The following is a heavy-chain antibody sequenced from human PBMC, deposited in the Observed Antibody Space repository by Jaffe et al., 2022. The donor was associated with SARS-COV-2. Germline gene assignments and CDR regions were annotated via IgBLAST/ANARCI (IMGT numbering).Heavy chain of an antibody. Sequence: EVQLVQSGAEVKKPGESLRISCKGSGYSFTSYWISWVRQMPGKGLEWMGRIDPSDSYTNYSPSFQGHVTISADKSISTAYLQWSSLKASDTAMYYCARLQSSSWYGVYYYYGMDVWGQGTTVTVSS. J-gene: IGHJ6*02. CDR1: GYSFTSYW. D-gene: IGHD6-13*01. CDR2: IDPSDSYT. V-gene: IGHV5-10-1*03. CDR3: ARLQSSSWYGVYYYYGMDV.